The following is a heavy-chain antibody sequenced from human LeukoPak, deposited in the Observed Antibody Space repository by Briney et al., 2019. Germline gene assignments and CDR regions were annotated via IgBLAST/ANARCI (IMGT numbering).Heavy chain of an antibody. CDR3: ARSTYANYGSGSYYHYYFDY. Sequence: AASVKVSCKASGGTFSSYAISWVRQAPGQGLEWMGGIIPIFGTANYAQKFQGRVTITADESTSTAYMELSSLRSEDTAVYYCARSTYANYGSGSYYHYYFDYWGQGTLVTVSS. CDR2: IIPIFGTA. CDR1: GGTFSSYA. J-gene: IGHJ4*02. D-gene: IGHD3-10*01. V-gene: IGHV1-69*13.